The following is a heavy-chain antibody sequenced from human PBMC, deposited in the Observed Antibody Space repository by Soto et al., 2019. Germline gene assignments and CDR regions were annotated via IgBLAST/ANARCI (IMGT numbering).Heavy chain of an antibody. J-gene: IGHJ4*02. CDR3: ARSGHDELLYEKPQFDY. D-gene: IGHD2-2*02. CDR2: IIPIFGTA. CDR1: GGTFSSYA. Sequence: QVQLVQSGAEVKKPGSSVKVSCKASGGTFSSYAISWVRQAPGQGLEWMGGIIPIFGTANYAQKFQGRVAITADESTSTAYMELSSLRSEDTAVYYCARSGHDELLYEKPQFDYWGQGTLVTVSS. V-gene: IGHV1-69*01.